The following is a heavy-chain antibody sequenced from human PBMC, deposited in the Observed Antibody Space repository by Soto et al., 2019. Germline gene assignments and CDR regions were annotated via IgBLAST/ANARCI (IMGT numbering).Heavy chain of an antibody. CDR3: ARASIAVAGNYTPTYYFDY. CDR1: GFTFSSYS. V-gene: IGHV3-48*02. J-gene: IGHJ4*02. CDR2: ISSSSSTI. Sequence: PGGSLRLSCAASGFTFSSYSMNWVRQAPGKGLEWVSYISSSSSTIYYADSVKGRFTISRDNAKNSLYLQMNSLRDEDTAVYYCARASIAVAGNYTPTYYFDYWGQGTLVTVSS. D-gene: IGHD6-19*01.